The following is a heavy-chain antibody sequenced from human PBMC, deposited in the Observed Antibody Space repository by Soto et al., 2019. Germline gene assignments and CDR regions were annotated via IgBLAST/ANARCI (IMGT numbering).Heavy chain of an antibody. J-gene: IGHJ6*03. CDR1: GFTFSSYA. Sequence: GGSLRLSCAASGFTFSSYAMSWVRQAPGKGLEWVSAISGSGGSTYYADSVKGRFTISRDNSKNTLYLQMNSLRAEDTAEYYCAKGNDFWSGYSYYYYMDVWGKGTTVTVSS. CDR3: AKGNDFWSGYSYYYYMDV. D-gene: IGHD3-3*01. CDR2: ISGSGGST. V-gene: IGHV3-23*01.